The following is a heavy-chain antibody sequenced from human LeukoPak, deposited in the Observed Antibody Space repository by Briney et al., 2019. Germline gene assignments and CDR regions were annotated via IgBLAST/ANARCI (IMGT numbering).Heavy chain of an antibody. D-gene: IGHD3-10*01. CDR3: ARVITMVRGVIAVVTAIHPPDY. J-gene: IGHJ4*02. CDR2: ISAYNGNT. CDR1: GYTFTSYS. Sequence: ASVKVSCKASGYTFTSYSISWVRQAPGQGLEWMGWISAYNGNTNYAQKLQGRVTMTTDTSTSTAYMELRSLRSDDTAVYYCARVITMVRGVIAVVTAIHPPDYWGQGTLVTVSS. V-gene: IGHV1-18*04.